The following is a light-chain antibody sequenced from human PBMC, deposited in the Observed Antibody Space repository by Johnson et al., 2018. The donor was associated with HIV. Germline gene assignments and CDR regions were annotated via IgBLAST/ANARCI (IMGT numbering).Light chain of an antibody. Sequence: QSVLTQPPSVSAAPGQKVTISCSGSSSNIGNNYVSWYQQLPGTAPKLLIYDNNKRPSGIPDRFSGTKSGTSATLGITGLQTGDAADYYCGTWDNSLSAFYVFGTGTKVTV. CDR2: DNN. CDR1: SSNIGNNY. V-gene: IGLV1-51*01. CDR3: GTWDNSLSAFYV. J-gene: IGLJ1*01.